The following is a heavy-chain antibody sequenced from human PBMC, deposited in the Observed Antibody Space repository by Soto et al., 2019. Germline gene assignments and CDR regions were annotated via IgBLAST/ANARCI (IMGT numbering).Heavy chain of an antibody. V-gene: IGHV4-59*08. J-gene: IGHJ2*01. CDR2: IYYSGNT. Sequence: PSETLSLTCTVSGGSISGYYWSWLRQAPGKGLEWVGWIYYSGNTNYNPSLKSRVTISVDSSKNQFSLKLRSVTAADTAMYYFARHSAGPAWYFDLWGRGALVTVSS. CDR3: ARHSAGPAWYFDL. D-gene: IGHD3-10*01. CDR1: GGSISGYY.